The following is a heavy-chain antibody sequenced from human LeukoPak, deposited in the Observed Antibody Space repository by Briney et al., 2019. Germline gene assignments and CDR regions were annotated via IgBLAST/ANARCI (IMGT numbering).Heavy chain of an antibody. D-gene: IGHD6-19*01. V-gene: IGHV1-2*02. CDR3: ARDEEWLFDY. CDR2: INPNSGST. Sequence: GASVKVSCNASGYTFTGYYMYWVRQPPGQELEWMGWINPNSGSTNYAQNFQGRVTMTIDTSNSTVSMELSRLRSDDTAVYYCARDEEWLFDYWGQGNLVTVSS. CDR1: GYTFTGYY. J-gene: IGHJ4*02.